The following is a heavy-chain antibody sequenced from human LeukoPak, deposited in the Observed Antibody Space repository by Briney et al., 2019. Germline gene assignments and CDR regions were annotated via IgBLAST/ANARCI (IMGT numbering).Heavy chain of an antibody. V-gene: IGHV5-51*01. CDR2: IYPDDSDT. J-gene: IGHJ4*02. CDR1: GYSFTNYW. CDR3: ARRPSNSPFDY. Sequence: GESLKISCKGSGYSFTNYWIGWVRQMPGKGLEWMGIIYPDDSDTRYSPSFQGQVTISADKSISTAYLQWSSLKASDTAMNYCARRPSNSPFDYWGQGTLVTVSS. D-gene: IGHD4-11*01.